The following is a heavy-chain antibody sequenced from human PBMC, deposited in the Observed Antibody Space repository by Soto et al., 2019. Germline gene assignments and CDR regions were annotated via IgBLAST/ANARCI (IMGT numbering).Heavy chain of an antibody. CDR3: AVICSNWYHSNFHP. V-gene: IGHV3-23*01. D-gene: IGHD6-13*01. J-gene: IGHJ1*01. Sequence: PGGSLRLSCVVSDTTFTGKGLTGFRQSRGRGLEWVAGISGSGVSTYYADSVKGRFIISRDNSKNTLFLQVNSLRADNTAVYYCAVICSNWYHSNFHPWGQVTLFTLSS. CDR1: DTTFTGKG. CDR2: ISGSGVST.